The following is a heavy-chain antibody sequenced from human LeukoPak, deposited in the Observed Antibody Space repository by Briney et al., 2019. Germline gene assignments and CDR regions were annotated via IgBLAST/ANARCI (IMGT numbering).Heavy chain of an antibody. V-gene: IGHV1-2*02. Sequence: ASVKVSCKASGYTFTGYYMHWVRQAPGQGLERMGWINPNSGGTNYAQKFQGRVTMTRDTSISTAYMELSRLRSDDTAVYYCARDADSSGPTCFDHWGQGTLVTVSS. CDR2: INPNSGGT. CDR1: GYTFTGYY. J-gene: IGHJ4*02. CDR3: ARDADSSGPTCFDH. D-gene: IGHD3-22*01.